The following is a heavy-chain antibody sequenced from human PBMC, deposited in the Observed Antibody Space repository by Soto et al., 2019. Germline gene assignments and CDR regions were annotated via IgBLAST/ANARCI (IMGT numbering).Heavy chain of an antibody. D-gene: IGHD3-22*01. CDR3: ARARNDNYCDGMDV. CDR2: IIPIFGTA. V-gene: IGHV1-69*12. CDR1: GGTFSRYG. Sequence: QVQLVQSGAEVKKPGSPVKGSCKASGGTFSRYGISWVRQAPGQGLEWMGGIIPIFGTANYAQKFQARVTITADEYTSTAYRELSSRRSEDTAVYSCARARNDNYCDGMDVWGQGNTVTVSS. J-gene: IGHJ6*02.